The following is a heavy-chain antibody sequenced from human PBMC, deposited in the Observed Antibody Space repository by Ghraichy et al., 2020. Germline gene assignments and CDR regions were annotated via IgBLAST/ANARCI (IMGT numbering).Heavy chain of an antibody. J-gene: IGHJ6*02. CDR3: ARDGANCSGGSCYSSSAPYYYYGMDV. Sequence: ASVKVSCKASGYTFTSYGISWVRQAPGQGLEWMGWISAYNGNTNYAQKLQGRVTMTTDTSTSTAYMELRSLRSDDTAVYYCARDGANCSGGSCYSSSAPYYYYGMDVWGQGTTVTVSS. CDR1: GYTFTSYG. CDR2: ISAYNGNT. D-gene: IGHD2-15*01. V-gene: IGHV1-18*04.